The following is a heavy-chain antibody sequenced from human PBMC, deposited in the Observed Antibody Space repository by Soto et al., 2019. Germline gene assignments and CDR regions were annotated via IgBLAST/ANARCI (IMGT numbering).Heavy chain of an antibody. CDR3: ARVRGNQLLGWFDP. CDR1: GDSVSSNLAS. Sequence: PSQTLSLTCVISGDSVSSNLASWSWIRQSPSRGLEWLGRTYYRSKWYSYYALSVKSRITINPDTSKNQFSPKLTSVTAADTAVYYFARVRGNQLLGWFDPWGQGTLVTVSS. J-gene: IGHJ5*02. CDR2: TYYRSKWYS. D-gene: IGHD2-2*01. V-gene: IGHV6-1*01.